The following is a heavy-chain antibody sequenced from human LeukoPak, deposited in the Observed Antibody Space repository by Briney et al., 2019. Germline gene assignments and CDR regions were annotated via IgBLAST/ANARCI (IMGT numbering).Heavy chain of an antibody. CDR3: ARDSSSWYSNY. J-gene: IGHJ4*02. CDR1: GGSISSSSYY. V-gene: IGHV4-39*01. Sequence: SETLSLTCTVSGGSISSSSYYWGWIRQPPGKGLEWIGSIYYSGSTYYNPSLKSRVTISVDTSKNQFSLKLSSVTAADTAVYYCARDSSSWYSNYWGQGTLVTVSS. D-gene: IGHD6-13*01. CDR2: IYYSGST.